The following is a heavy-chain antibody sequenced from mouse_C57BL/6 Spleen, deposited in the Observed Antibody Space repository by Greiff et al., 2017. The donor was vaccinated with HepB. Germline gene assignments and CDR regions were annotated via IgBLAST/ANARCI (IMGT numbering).Heavy chain of an antibody. CDR2: ISDGGSYT. J-gene: IGHJ2*01. CDR1: GFTFSSYA. V-gene: IGHV5-4*01. CDR3: AREFYYFDY. Sequence: DVHLVESGGGLVKPGGSLKLSCAASGFTFSSYAMSWVRQTPEKRLEWVATISDGGSYTYYPDNVKGRFTISRDNAKNNLYLQMSHLKSEDTAMYYCAREFYYFDYWGQGTTLTVSS.